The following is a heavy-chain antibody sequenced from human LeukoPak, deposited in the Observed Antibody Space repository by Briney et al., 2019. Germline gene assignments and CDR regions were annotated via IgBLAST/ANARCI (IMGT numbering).Heavy chain of an antibody. Sequence: GGSLRLSCAASGFTFSSYSMNWVRQAPGKGLEWVSFISSSSSYIYYADSVKGRFTISRDNAKNSLYLQMNSLRAEDTAVYYCAMPGCSYGYVYYWGQGTLVTVSS. CDR3: AMPGCSYGYVYY. V-gene: IGHV3-21*01. CDR1: GFTFSSYS. J-gene: IGHJ4*02. CDR2: ISSSSSYI. D-gene: IGHD5-18*01.